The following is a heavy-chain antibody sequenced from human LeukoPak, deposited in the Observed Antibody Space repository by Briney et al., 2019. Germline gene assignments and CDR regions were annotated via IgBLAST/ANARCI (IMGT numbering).Heavy chain of an antibody. Sequence: GGSLRLSCAASGFTFSSYGMHWVRQAPGKGLEWVGRIKSKTDGGTTDYAAPVKGRFTISRDDSKNTLYLQMNSLKTEDTAVYYCTTACGLWNCYYYYMDVWGKGTTVTVSS. CDR3: TTACGLWNCYYYYMDV. CDR1: GFTFSSYG. J-gene: IGHJ6*03. V-gene: IGHV3-15*01. CDR2: IKSKTDGGTT. D-gene: IGHD1-7*01.